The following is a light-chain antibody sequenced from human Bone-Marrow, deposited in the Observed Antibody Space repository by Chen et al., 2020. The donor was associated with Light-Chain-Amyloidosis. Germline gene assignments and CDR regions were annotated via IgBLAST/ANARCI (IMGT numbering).Light chain of an antibody. J-gene: IGKJ1*01. CDR3: MQALQTTWT. CDR1: QSLLHSNGYNY. CDR2: LGS. V-gene: IGKV2-28*01. Sequence: DFVMTQSPLSLPVTPGEPASISFRSSQSLLHSNGYNYLDWYLQKPGQSPQLLIYLGSNRASGVPDRFSGSGSGTDFTLKISRVEAEDVGVYYCMQALQTTWTFGQGTKVEIK.